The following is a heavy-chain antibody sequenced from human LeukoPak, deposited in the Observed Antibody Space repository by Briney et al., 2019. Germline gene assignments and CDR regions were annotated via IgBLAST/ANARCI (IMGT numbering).Heavy chain of an antibody. V-gene: IGHV4-61*01. Sequence: SETLSLTCTVSGGSVSSGSYYWSWIRQPPGKGLEWIGYIYYSGSTNYNPSLESRVTMSVDTSKNQFSLKLSSVTAADTAVYYCARGVFYYDTSGRGYYFDYWGQGTLVTVSS. CDR1: GGSVSSGSYY. D-gene: IGHD3-22*01. J-gene: IGHJ4*02. CDR2: IYYSGST. CDR3: ARGVFYYDTSGRGYYFDY.